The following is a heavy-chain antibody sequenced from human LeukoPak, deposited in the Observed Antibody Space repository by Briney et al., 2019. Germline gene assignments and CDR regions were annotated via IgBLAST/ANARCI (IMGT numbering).Heavy chain of an antibody. CDR1: GGAISSYY. Sequence: SETLSLTCTVSGGAISSYYLSWIRQPPGKGLEWIGHLSYSGSTNYNPSLKSRVTILVDTSKNQFSLKLNSVTAADTAVYYCARVETLIRGAFDIWGQGTMVTVSS. CDR2: LSYSGST. D-gene: IGHD3-22*01. J-gene: IGHJ3*02. CDR3: ARVETLIRGAFDI. V-gene: IGHV4-59*01.